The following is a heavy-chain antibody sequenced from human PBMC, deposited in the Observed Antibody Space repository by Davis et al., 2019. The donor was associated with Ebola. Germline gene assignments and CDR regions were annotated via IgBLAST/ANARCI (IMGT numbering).Heavy chain of an antibody. CDR1: GGSISSSNW. CDR3: RQSYYYYYGMDV. Sequence: MPSETLPLTCAVSGGSISSSNWWCWVRQPPGKGLEWTGAIYHSGSTNYNPSLKSRVTISVDKSKNQFSLKLSSVTAADPAVYYCRQSYYYYYGMDVWGQGTTVTVSS. V-gene: IGHV4-4*02. J-gene: IGHJ6*02. CDR2: IYHSGST.